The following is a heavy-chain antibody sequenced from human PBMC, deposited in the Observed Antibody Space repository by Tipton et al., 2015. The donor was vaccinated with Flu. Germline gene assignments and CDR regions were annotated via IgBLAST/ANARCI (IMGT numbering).Heavy chain of an antibody. V-gene: IGHV3-7*01. D-gene: IGHD3-22*01. CDR1: GFTFSTFW. Sequence: SLRLSCAASGFTFSTFWMSWVRQAPGKGLEWAANINQDGSEKYYVDSVKGRFTISRDNAKNSLYLQMNSLRAEDTAVYYCAREEGHYYDTSGFFDYWGQGTLVTVSS. J-gene: IGHJ4*02. CDR3: AREEGHYYDTSGFFDY. CDR2: INQDGSEK.